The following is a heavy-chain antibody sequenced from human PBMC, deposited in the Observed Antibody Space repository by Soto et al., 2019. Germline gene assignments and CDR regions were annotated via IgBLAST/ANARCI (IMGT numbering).Heavy chain of an antibody. CDR3: ARKYYDFWSGIEALGY. Sequence: QVQLVESGGGLVKPGGSLRLSCAASGFTFSDYYMSWIRQAPGKGLEWVSYISSSGSTIYYADSVKGRFTISRDNAKNXMYLQMNRLRAEDTAVYYCARKYYDFWSGIEALGYWGQGTLVTVSS. V-gene: IGHV3-11*01. D-gene: IGHD3-3*01. CDR2: ISSSGSTI. J-gene: IGHJ4*02. CDR1: GFTFSDYY.